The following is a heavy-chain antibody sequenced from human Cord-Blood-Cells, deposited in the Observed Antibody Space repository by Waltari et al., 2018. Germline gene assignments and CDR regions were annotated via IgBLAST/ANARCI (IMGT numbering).Heavy chain of an antibody. CDR1: GFTFSSYA. CDR3: ARALVPAAIDY. V-gene: IGHV3-30-3*01. CDR2: ISYDGSNK. Sequence: QVQLVESGGGVVQPGRSLRLSCAASGFTFSSYAMHWVRQAPGKGLEWVAVISYDGSNKYYADSVKGRFTISRDNSKNTLYLQMNSLRAEDMAVYYCARALVPAAIDYWGQGTLVTVSS. J-gene: IGHJ4*02. D-gene: IGHD2-2*01.